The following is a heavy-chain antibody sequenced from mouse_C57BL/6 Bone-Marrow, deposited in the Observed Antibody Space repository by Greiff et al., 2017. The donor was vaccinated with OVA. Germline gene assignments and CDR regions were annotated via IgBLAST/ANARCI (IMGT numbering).Heavy chain of an antibody. V-gene: IGHV1-15*01. CDR2: IDPETGGT. CDR1: GYTFTDYE. Sequence: VQLQQSGAELVRPGASVTLSCKASGYTFTDYEMHWVKQTPVHGLEWIGAIDPETGGTAYNQKFKGKAILTADKSSSTAYMELRSLTSEDSAVYYCTKPYDGYYYFDYWGQGTTLTVSS. D-gene: IGHD2-3*01. J-gene: IGHJ2*01. CDR3: TKPYDGYYYFDY.